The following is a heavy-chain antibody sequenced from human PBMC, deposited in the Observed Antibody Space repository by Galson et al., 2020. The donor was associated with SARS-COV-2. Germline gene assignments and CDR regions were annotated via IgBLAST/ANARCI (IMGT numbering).Heavy chain of an antibody. CDR2: IYYSGST. CDR1: GGSISSSSYY. Sequence: SETLSLTCTVSGGSISSSSYYWGWIRQPPGKGLEWIGSIYYSGSTYYNPSLKSRVTISVDTSKNQFPLKLSSVTAADTAVYYCARRSYNWNDAGGWFDPWGQGTLVTVSS. CDR3: ARRSYNWNDAGGWFDP. V-gene: IGHV4-39*01. J-gene: IGHJ5*02. D-gene: IGHD1-20*01.